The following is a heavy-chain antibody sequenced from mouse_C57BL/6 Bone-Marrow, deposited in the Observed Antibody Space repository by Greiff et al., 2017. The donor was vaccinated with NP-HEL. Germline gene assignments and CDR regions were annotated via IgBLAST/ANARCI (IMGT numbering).Heavy chain of an antibody. D-gene: IGHD1-1*01. CDR1: GFTFSSYT. Sequence: EVMLVESGGGLVKPGGSLKLSCAASGFTFSSYTMSWVRQTPEKRLEWVATISGGGGNTYYPDSVKGRFTISRDNAKNTLYLQMSSLRSEDTAWYYCARRGSSGYYAMDYWGQGTSVTVSS. V-gene: IGHV5-9*01. J-gene: IGHJ4*01. CDR3: ARRGSSGYYAMDY. CDR2: ISGGGGNT.